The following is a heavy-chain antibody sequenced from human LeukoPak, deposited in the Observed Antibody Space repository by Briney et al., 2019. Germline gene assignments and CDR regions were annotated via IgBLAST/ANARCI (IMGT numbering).Heavy chain of an antibody. CDR1: GYTFTSYG. CDR2: ISAYNGNT. J-gene: IGHJ3*02. Sequence: AASVKVPCKASGYTFTSYGISWVRQAPGQGLEWMGWISAYNGNTNYAQKLQGRVTMTTDTSTSTAYMELRSLRSDDTAVYYCARESGYYDFWSGYYRGAFDIWGQGTMVTVSS. CDR3: ARESGYYDFWSGYYRGAFDI. V-gene: IGHV1-18*01. D-gene: IGHD3-3*01.